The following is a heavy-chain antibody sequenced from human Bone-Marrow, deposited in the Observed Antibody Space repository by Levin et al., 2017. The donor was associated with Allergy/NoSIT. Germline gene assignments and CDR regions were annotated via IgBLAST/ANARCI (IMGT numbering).Heavy chain of an antibody. CDR2: ISSDGSTT. Sequence: LSLTCAASGFTFRSYWMHWVRQAPGKGLVWVSRISSDGSTTNYADSVKGRFIISRDNAGNTLYLQMNSLRAEDMAVYYCARALIVGATSGGDYWGQGTLVTVSS. CDR1: GFTFRSYW. CDR3: ARALIVGATSGGDY. V-gene: IGHV3-74*01. J-gene: IGHJ4*02. D-gene: IGHD1-26*01.